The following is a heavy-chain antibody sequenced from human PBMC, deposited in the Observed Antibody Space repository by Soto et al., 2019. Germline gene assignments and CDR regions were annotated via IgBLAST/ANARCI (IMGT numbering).Heavy chain of an antibody. Sequence: VSLRLSCNASGFTVSSSYMSWVRQAPGMGLEWVAVIESGGTAHYADSVKGRFTISRDNPNNIIYLQLHTLRAEDTAVYYCAKDLGPLKLLNYVFYGLDVWGQGTTVTVSS. J-gene: IGHJ6*02. D-gene: IGHD2-21*02. CDR3: AKDLGPLKLLNYVFYGLDV. CDR2: IESGGTA. CDR1: GFTVSSSY. V-gene: IGHV3-53*01.